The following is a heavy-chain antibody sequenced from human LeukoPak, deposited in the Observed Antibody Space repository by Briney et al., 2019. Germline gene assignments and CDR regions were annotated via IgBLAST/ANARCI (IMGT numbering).Heavy chain of an antibody. Sequence: GGSLRLSCAASGFTFGDFAMHWFRQTPGKGLEWVSLISGDGLTTHYGDSVRGRFTISRNNSKNSLYLQMNGLRTEDTAFYYCAKGLNGVSFSFDYRGRGTLVTVSS. CDR2: ISGDGLTT. CDR1: GFTFGDFA. D-gene: IGHD2-8*01. CDR3: AKGLNGVSFSFDY. V-gene: IGHV3-43*02. J-gene: IGHJ4*02.